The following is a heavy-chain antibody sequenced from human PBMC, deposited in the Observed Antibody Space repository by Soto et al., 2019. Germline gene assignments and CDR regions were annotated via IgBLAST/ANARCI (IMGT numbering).Heavy chain of an antibody. J-gene: IGHJ6*01. CDR3: ARDLIAVAIYGMDV. V-gene: IGHV3-21*01. D-gene: IGHD6-19*01. CDR2: ISSSSSYI. Sequence: PGGSLRLSCAASGFTFSSYSMNWVRQAPGKGLECVSSISSSSSYIYYADSVKVRFTISRDNAKKSLYLQMNSLRPEHTALYYFARDLIAVAIYGMDVWGQGATVTVSS. CDR1: GFTFSSYS.